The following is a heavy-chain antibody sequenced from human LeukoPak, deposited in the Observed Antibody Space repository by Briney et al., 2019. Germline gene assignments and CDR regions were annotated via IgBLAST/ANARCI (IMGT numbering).Heavy chain of an antibody. CDR1: GGSISSSNW. V-gene: IGHV4-4*02. D-gene: IGHD3-9*01. J-gene: IGHJ6*02. CDR2: IYHSGST. CDR3: ARGYYDILTGYYYYYYGMDV. Sequence: SGTLSLTCAVSGGSISSSNWWSWVRQPPGKGLEWIGEIYHSGSTNYNPSLKSRVTISVDKSKNQFSLKLSSVTAADTAVYYCARGYYDILTGYYYYYYGMDVWGQGTTVTVSS.